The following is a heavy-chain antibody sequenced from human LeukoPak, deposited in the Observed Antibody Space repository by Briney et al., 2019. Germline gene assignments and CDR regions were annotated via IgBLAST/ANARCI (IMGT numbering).Heavy chain of an antibody. CDR1: GDSISSYY. CDR3: ARVYQPQYYYYYMDV. CDR2: IYYSGCT. Sequence: SETLSLTCTVSGDSISSYYWSWIRQPPGKGLGWIGYIYYSGCTNYNPSLKSRVTISLDTSKNQFPLKLSSVTAADTAVYYCARVYQPQYYYYYMDVWGKGTTVTVSS. V-gene: IGHV4-59*01. J-gene: IGHJ6*03. D-gene: IGHD2-2*01.